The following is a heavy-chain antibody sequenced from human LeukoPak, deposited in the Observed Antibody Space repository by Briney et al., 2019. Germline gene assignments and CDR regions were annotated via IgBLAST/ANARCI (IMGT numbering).Heavy chain of an antibody. J-gene: IGHJ3*02. CDR3: ARLPNLYCSGSCYLWAFDI. CDR2: INPNSGNT. Sequence: ASVKVSCKASGYTFTSYDINWVRQATGQGLEWMGWINPNSGNTGYAQKFQGRVTMTRNTSISTAYMELSSLRSEDTAVYYCARLPNLYCSGSCYLWAFDIWGQGTMVTVSS. D-gene: IGHD2-15*01. CDR1: GYTFTSYD. V-gene: IGHV1-8*01.